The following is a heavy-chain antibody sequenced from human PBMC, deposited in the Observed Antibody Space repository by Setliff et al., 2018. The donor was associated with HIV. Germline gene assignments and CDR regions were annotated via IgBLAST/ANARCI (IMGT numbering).Heavy chain of an antibody. V-gene: IGHV4-34*01. CDR2: INQSGST. CDR3: ARGED. J-gene: IGHJ4*02. CDR1: GGSFSGYY. Sequence: SETLSLTCAVYGGSFSGYYWSWIRQPPGKRLEWIGEINQSGSTNYNPSLKSRVTMSVDTSKNQFSLKLSSVTAADTAVYYCARGEDWGQGTLVTVSS.